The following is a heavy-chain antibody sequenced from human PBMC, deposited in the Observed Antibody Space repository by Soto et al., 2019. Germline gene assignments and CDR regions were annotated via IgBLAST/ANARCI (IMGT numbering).Heavy chain of an antibody. CDR3: ASVLYGDYPDY. D-gene: IGHD4-17*01. CDR2: IYYSGST. CDR1: GGSISSSSYY. J-gene: IGHJ4*02. Sequence: SETLSLTFPVSGGSISSSSYYWGWIRQPPGKGLEWIGSIYYSGSTYYNPSLKSRVTISVDTSKNQFSLKLSSVTAADTAVYYCASVLYGDYPDYWGQGTLVNVSS. V-gene: IGHV4-39*01.